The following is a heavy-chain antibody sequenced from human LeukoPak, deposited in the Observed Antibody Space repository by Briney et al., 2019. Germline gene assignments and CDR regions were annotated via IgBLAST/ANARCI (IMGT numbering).Heavy chain of an antibody. D-gene: IGHD6-13*01. CDR2: IYSGGST. CDR1: GFTVSSNY. Sequence: AGGSLRLSCAASGFTVSSNYMSWVRQAPGKGLEWVSVIYSGGSTYYADSVKGRFTISRDNSKNTLYLQMNSLRAEDTAVYYCARELAAAGYYYYYGMDVWGQGTTVTVSS. V-gene: IGHV3-53*01. J-gene: IGHJ6*02. CDR3: ARELAAAGYYYYYGMDV.